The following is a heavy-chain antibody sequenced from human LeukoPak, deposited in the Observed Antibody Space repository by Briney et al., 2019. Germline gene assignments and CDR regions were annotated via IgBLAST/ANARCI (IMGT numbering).Heavy chain of an antibody. Sequence: SETLSLTCTVSAYSISGGYYWGWIRQPPVKGLEWIGTIYHSGNTYYNPSLKSRVTISIDTSKNQFSLKLSSATATDTAVYYCARLRRSRLAELDYWGQGTLVTVSS. J-gene: IGHJ4*02. CDR1: AYSISGGYY. D-gene: IGHD3-16*01. V-gene: IGHV4-38-2*02. CDR2: IYHSGNT. CDR3: ARLRRSRLAELDY.